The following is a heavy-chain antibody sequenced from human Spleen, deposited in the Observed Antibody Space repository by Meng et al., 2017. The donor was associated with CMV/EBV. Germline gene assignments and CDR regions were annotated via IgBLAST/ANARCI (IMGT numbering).Heavy chain of an antibody. Sequence: SETLSLTCTVSGGSISNYYWRWIRQPPGKGLEWIGYISYSGTTNYNPSLKSRVTISVATSKNQFSLRLSSVTAADTAVYYCARHFVPSSLIQLVDYWGQGTLVTVSS. V-gene: IGHV4-59*08. J-gene: IGHJ4*02. CDR3: ARHFVPSSLIQLVDY. D-gene: IGHD5-18*01. CDR2: ISYSGTT. CDR1: GGSISNYY.